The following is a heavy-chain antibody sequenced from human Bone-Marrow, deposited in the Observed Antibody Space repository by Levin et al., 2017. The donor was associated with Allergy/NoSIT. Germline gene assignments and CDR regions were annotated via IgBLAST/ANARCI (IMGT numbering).Heavy chain of an antibody. J-gene: IGHJ4*02. CDR2: INHSGST. CDR3: ARGGYSYGRDY. Sequence: SETLSLTCAVYGGSFSGYYWSWIRQPPGKGLEWIGEINHSGSTNYNPSLKSRVTISVDTSKNQFSLKLSSVTAADTAVYYCARGGYSYGRDYWGQGTLVTVSS. V-gene: IGHV4-34*01. CDR1: GGSFSGYY. D-gene: IGHD5-18*01.